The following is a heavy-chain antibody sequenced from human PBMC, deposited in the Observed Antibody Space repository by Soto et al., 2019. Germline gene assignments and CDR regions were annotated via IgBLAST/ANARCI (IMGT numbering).Heavy chain of an antibody. CDR1: GYTFTSYG. D-gene: IGHD6-19*01. CDR3: ARDDSQGMAVVGSYYYYGMDF. J-gene: IGHJ6*02. CDR2: ISAYNGNT. V-gene: IGHV1-18*04. Sequence: GASVKVSCKASGYTFTSYGISWVRQAPGQGLEWMGWISAYNGNTNYAQKLQGRVTMTTDTSTSTAYMELRSLRSDDTAVYYCARDDSQGMAVVGSYYYYGMDFWGQGTTVTVSS.